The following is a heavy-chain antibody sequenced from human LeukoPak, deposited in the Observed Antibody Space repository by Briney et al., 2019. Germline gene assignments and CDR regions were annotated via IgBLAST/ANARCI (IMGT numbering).Heavy chain of an antibody. D-gene: IGHD5-12*01. Sequence: SETLSLTCTVSGGSISSSSYYWGWIRQPPGKGLEWIGSIYYSGSTYYNPSLKSRVTISVDTSKNQFSLKLSSVTAADTAVYYCAMAERGFYFDYWGQGTLVTVSS. J-gene: IGHJ4*02. CDR2: IYYSGST. CDR1: GGSISSSSYY. CDR3: AMAERGFYFDY. V-gene: IGHV4-39*01.